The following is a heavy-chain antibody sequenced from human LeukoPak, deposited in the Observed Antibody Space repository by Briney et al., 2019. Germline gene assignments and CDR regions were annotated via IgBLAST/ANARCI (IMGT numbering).Heavy chain of an antibody. V-gene: IGHV3-23*01. CDR1: GFTFSSYA. CDR2: LTGSGGNT. Sequence: GGSLRLSCAASGFTFSSYAMSWVRQAPGKVLEWVSGLTGSGGNTYYADSVKGRFTISRDNSKNTLSVQMNSLRAEDAAVYYCVKFRGIQHYNYHMDVWGKGTTVTVSS. J-gene: IGHJ6*03. CDR3: VKFRGIQHYNYHMDV. D-gene: IGHD3-10*01.